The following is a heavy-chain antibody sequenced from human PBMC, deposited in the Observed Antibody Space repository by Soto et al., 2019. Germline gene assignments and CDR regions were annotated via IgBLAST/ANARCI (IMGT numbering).Heavy chain of an antibody. CDR2: VNPKRGDA. Sequence: QVVLVQSGAEVKKPGDSVKVSCKSSGYKFTDYYIHWVRQAPGQGPEWMGWVNPKRGDAVYAQSFQGWVTMTRDTATTTAYLQVNRLKPDDNAVYFCARDPGLPGRYWYFDLWGRGTLVTVSS. V-gene: IGHV1-2*04. D-gene: IGHD3-9*01. CDR3: ARDPGLPGRYWYFDL. J-gene: IGHJ2*01. CDR1: GYKFTDYY.